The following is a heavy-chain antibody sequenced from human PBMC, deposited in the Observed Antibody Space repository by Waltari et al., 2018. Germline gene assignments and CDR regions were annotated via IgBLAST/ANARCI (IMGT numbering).Heavy chain of an antibody. V-gene: IGHV4-39*01. CDR3: GRIAFGDDGGYFQY. CDR2: MQYRGST. CDR1: CVSSTTNYN. D-gene: IGHD4-17*01. Sequence: QLHLQESGPGLVRPSENLSLTCTVPCVSSTTNYNWAWIRQPPGKGLEWMGNMQYRGSTFYNPSLMSRVTISLDTSKNQFSLTLTSVDAADTAVYFCGRIAFGDDGGYFQYWGQGTLVTVSS. J-gene: IGHJ1*01.